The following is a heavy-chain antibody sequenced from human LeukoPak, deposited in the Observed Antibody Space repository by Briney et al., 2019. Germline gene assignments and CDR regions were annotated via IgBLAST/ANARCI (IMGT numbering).Heavy chain of an antibody. J-gene: IGHJ4*02. Sequence: GGSLRLSCAASGFTFSSYAMSWVRQAPGKGLEWVSAISGSGGSTYYADSVKGRFTISRDNSKNTLYLQMNSLRAEDTAVYYCAKDHGYSSSWYNWNDGNYYFDYWGQGTLVTVSS. V-gene: IGHV3-23*01. CDR2: ISGSGGST. D-gene: IGHD6-13*01. CDR1: GFTFSSYA. CDR3: AKDHGYSSSWYNWNDGNYYFDY.